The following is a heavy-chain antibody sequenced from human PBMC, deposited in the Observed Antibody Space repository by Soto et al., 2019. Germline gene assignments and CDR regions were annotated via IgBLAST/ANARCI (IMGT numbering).Heavy chain of an antibody. V-gene: IGHV1-8*01. CDR3: VRPFYDLDSRPPFDH. Sequence: ASVKVSCKASGYTFTSYDINWVRQATGQGLEWMGWMNPNSGNTGYAQKFQGRVTMTRNTSISTAYMELSSLRAEDTAVYYCVRPFYDLDSRPPFDHWGPGTLVTVSS. D-gene: IGHD3-22*01. J-gene: IGHJ4*02. CDR1: GYTFTSYD. CDR2: MNPNSGNT.